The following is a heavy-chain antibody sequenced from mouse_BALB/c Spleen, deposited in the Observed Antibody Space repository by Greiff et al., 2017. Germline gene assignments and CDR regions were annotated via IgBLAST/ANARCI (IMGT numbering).Heavy chain of an antibody. V-gene: IGHV3-8*02. CDR2: ISYSGST. Sequence: EVQLVESGPGLVKPSQSLSLTCSVTGDSITSGYWNWIRKFPGNKLEYMGYISYSGSTYYNPSLKNRISITRDTSKNQFFLKLNSVTTEDTATYYCARELGGYWFAYWGQGTLVTVSA. CDR3: ARELGGYWFAY. J-gene: IGHJ3*01. D-gene: IGHD3-3*01. CDR1: GDSITSGY.